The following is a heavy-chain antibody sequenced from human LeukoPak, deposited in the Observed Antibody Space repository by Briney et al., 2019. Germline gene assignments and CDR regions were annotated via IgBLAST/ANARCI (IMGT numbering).Heavy chain of an antibody. CDR3: ARVSRLWWARDI. J-gene: IGHJ3*02. CDR1: GGSISAYY. CDR2: INHSGNT. D-gene: IGHD2-21*01. Sequence: SETLSLTCAVYGGSISAYYWNWIRQPPGKQLEWVGKINHSGNTNYNPSLKSRVTISVDTSNNNFSLKLSSVTAADTAVYYCARVSRLWWARDIWGQGTMVTVSS. V-gene: IGHV4-34*01.